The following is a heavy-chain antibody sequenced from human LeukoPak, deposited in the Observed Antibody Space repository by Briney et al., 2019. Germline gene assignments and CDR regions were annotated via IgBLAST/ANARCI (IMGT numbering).Heavy chain of an antibody. J-gene: IGHJ4*02. D-gene: IGHD1-26*01. CDR2: INHSGST. CDR1: GGSFSGYY. Sequence: PSETLSLTCAVYGGSFSGYYWSWIRQPPGKGLGWIGEINHSGSTNYNPSLKSRVTISVDTSKNQFSLKLSSVTAADTAVYYCARDSLGSFDYWGQGTLVTVSS. CDR3: ARDSLGSFDY. V-gene: IGHV4-34*01.